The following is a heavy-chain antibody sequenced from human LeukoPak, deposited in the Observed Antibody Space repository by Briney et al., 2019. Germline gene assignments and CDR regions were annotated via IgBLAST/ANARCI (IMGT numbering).Heavy chain of an antibody. CDR1: GFSFSTSS. J-gene: IGHJ4*02. Sequence: GGYLRLSCAASGFSFSTSSMNWVRQAPGKGLEWVSAISSSSSIIYYADSVKGRFTISRDNAKNSVYLQMDSLRAEDTAVYYCVGGLDYWGQGTLVTVSS. CDR2: ISSSSSII. CDR3: VGGLDY. V-gene: IGHV3-21*01.